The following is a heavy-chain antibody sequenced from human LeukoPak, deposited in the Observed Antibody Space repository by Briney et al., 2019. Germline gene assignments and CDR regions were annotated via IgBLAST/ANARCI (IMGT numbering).Heavy chain of an antibody. CDR3: ARDHGFGELIDY. V-gene: IGHV3-48*03. D-gene: IGHD3-10*01. J-gene: IGHJ4*02. CDR1: GFTFSSYE. CDR2: ISSSCSTI. Sequence: PGGSLRLSCAASGFTFSSYEMNWVRQAPGKGLEWVSYISSSCSTIYYADSVKGRFTISRDNAKNSLYLQMNSLRAEDTAVYYCARDHGFGELIDYWGQGTLVTVSS.